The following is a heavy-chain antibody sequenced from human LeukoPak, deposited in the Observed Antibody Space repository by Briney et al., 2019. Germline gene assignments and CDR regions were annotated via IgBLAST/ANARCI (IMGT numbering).Heavy chain of an antibody. CDR1: GFTFSDYY. CDR2: ISSSGSTI. V-gene: IGHV3-11*01. Sequence: PGGSLRLSCAASGFTFSDYYMSWIRQPPGKGLEWVSYISSSGSTIYYADSVKGRFTISRDNAKNSLYLQMNSLRAEDTAVYYCAGDGSPFWSGPEVNYYYGMDVWGQGTTVTVSS. CDR3: AGDGSPFWSGPEVNYYYGMDV. J-gene: IGHJ6*02. D-gene: IGHD3-3*01.